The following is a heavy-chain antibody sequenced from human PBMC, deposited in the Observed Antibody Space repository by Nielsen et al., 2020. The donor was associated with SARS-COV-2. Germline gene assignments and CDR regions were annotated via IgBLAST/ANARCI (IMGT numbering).Heavy chain of an antibody. J-gene: IGHJ6*02. V-gene: IGHV2-5*02. D-gene: IGHD6-19*01. CDR3: VYTSDSSGWYDYYYGMNV. CDR2: IYWDDYT. Sequence: SGPTLVKPTQTLTLTCTFSGFSLTTSGVGVGWIRQPPGKALEWLALIYWDDYTRYSPFLRTRLTITKDASKNEAVLTMTNMDPVDTATYFCVYTSDSSGWYDYYYGMNVWGQGTTVTVSS. CDR1: GFSLTTSGVG.